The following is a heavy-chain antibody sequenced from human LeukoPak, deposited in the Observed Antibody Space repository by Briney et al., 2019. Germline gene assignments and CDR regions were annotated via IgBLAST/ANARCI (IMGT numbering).Heavy chain of an antibody. CDR3: ATCLRGWLQPKFDY. Sequence: ASVKVSCKVSGYTLTELPMHWVRQAPGKGLEWMGGFDPEDGETIYAQKFQGRVTMTEDTSTDTAYMELSSLRSEDTAVYYCATCLRGWLQPKFDYWGQGTLVTVSS. CDR2: FDPEDGET. J-gene: IGHJ4*02. CDR1: GYTLTELP. D-gene: IGHD5-24*01. V-gene: IGHV1-24*01.